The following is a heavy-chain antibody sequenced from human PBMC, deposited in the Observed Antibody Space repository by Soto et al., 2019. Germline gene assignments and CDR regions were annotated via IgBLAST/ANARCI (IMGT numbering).Heavy chain of an antibody. V-gene: IGHV4-59*01. CDR1: GSSISSYY. Sequence: PSETLSLTCTVSGSSISSYYWSWIRQPPGKGLEWIGYIYYSGSTNYNPSLKSRVTISVDTSKNQFSLKLSSVTAADTAVYYCARETGGYYYGSGSNYGMDVWGQGTTVTVSS. CDR3: ARETGGYYYGSGSNYGMDV. D-gene: IGHD3-10*01. CDR2: IYYSGST. J-gene: IGHJ6*02.